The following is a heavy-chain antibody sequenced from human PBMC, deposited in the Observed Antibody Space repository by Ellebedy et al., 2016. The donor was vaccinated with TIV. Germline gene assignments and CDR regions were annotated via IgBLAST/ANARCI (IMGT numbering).Heavy chain of an antibody. D-gene: IGHD6-19*01. CDR1: GFIFNSHG. V-gene: IGHV3-30*13. CDR3: TKEGAVAGAPAYLAYDY. Sequence: PGGSLRLSCAASGFIFNSHGMHWVRQAPGKGLEWVAVISSHGMTTYYADSVKGRFTISRDNSNNSLYLQMNSLRAEDTAVYFCTKEGAVAGAPAYLAYDYWGQGTLVTVS. J-gene: IGHJ4*02. CDR2: ISSHGMTT.